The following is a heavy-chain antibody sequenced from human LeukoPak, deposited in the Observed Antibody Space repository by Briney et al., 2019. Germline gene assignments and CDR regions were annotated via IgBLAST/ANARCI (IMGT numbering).Heavy chain of an antibody. CDR3: ARDQEGFDY. CDR2: IYPRDGST. J-gene: IGHJ4*02. Sequence: ASVKVSCKASGYTFTSNYIHWVRQAPGQGLEWMGMIYPRDGSTSYAQKFQGRVTVTRGTSTSTVHMELSGLRSEDTAVYYCARDQEGFDYWGQGPLVTVSS. CDR1: GYTFTSNY. V-gene: IGHV1-46*01.